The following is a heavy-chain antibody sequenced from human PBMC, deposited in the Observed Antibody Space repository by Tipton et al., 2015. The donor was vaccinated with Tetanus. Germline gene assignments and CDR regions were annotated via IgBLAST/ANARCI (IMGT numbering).Heavy chain of an antibody. Sequence: TLSLTCTVSGGSVSSGSYYWSWIRQPPGKGLEWIGYFFYSGSTNYNPSLKSRVSMAVGTAKNQFSLQLRSVTAADTAVYYCARGDGYHSYYHMDVWGRGTTVTVPS. CDR3: ARGDGYHSYYHMDV. V-gene: IGHV4-61*01. CDR2: FFYSGST. CDR1: GGSVSSGSYY. D-gene: IGHD1-26*01. J-gene: IGHJ6*04.